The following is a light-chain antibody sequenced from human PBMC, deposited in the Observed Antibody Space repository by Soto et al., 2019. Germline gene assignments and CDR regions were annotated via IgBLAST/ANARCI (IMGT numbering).Light chain of an antibody. Sequence: EVVMTQSPATLSVSPGDRATLSCRASQSVDTNVAWYQQKPGQAPRLLVYGASTRATGIPARFTGVGSGTDFTLTSSGLQSDDFAVYYCQQDDNWPPYSFGQGTKLQIK. CDR2: GAS. J-gene: IGKJ2*01. CDR3: QQDDNWPPYS. V-gene: IGKV3-15*01. CDR1: QSVDTN.